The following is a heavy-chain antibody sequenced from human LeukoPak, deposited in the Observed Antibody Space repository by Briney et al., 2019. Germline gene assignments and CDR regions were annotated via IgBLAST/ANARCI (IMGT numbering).Heavy chain of an antibody. D-gene: IGHD4-17*01. J-gene: IGHJ4*02. CDR1: GGTFSSYA. CDR2: LIPIFGTA. Sequence: SVKVSCKASGGTFSSYAISWLRQAPGQGLEWMGRLIPIFGTANYAQKFQGRVTITTDESTSTAYMEPSSLRAEDTAVYDCARPGDYSPAWDYWGQGTLVTVSS. CDR3: ARPGDYSPAWDY. V-gene: IGHV1-69*05.